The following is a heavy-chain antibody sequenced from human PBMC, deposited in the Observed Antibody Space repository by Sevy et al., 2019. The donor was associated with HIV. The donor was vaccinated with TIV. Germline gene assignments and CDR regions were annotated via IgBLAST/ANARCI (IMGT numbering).Heavy chain of an antibody. CDR3: ARRGGLVDGGMDV. D-gene: IGHD2-8*02. V-gene: IGHV4-61*08. J-gene: IGHJ6*02. Sequence: SETLSLTCTVSGVSVNSGAYDWTWIRQPPGKGLESIEYISYRGRTSYNPSLQSRVTISVDTPKNQFSVKLSSVTAADTAVYYCARRGGLVDGGMDVWGQGTTVTVSS. CDR1: GVSVNSGAYD. CDR2: ISYRGRT.